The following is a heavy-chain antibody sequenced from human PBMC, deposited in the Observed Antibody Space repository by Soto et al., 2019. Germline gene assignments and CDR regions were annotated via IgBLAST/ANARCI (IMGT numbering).Heavy chain of an antibody. CDR2: IKSKTDGGTT. CDR3: SALGV. V-gene: IGHV3-15*07. CDR1: SFNFVNAW. Sequence: EVQLVESGGGLVEPGGSLRLSCAASSFNFVNAWMHWVRQAPGKGLEWVGRIKSKTDGGTTDYAAPVKGRFIISRDDSKNTLYLQINSLKMEDTAVYYCSALGVCGQGTTVTVSS. D-gene: IGHD1-26*01. J-gene: IGHJ6*02.